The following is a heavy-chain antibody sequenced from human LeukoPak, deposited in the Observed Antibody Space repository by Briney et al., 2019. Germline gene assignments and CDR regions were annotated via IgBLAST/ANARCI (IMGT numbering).Heavy chain of an antibody. CDR1: GFTFSSYA. Sequence: GGSLRLSCAASGFTFSSYAMSWVRQAPGKGLEWVSYISSSGSTIYYADSVKGRFTISRDNAKNSLYLQMNSLRAEDTAVYYCARASSSWSPYFDYWGQGTLVTVSS. CDR2: ISSSGSTI. J-gene: IGHJ4*02. CDR3: ARASSSWSPYFDY. V-gene: IGHV3-48*03. D-gene: IGHD6-13*01.